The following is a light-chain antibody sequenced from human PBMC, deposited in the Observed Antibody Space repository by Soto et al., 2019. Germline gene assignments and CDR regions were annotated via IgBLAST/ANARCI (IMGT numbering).Light chain of an antibody. CDR1: QSISSH. V-gene: IGKV1-39*01. J-gene: IGKJ2*01. Sequence: DIQMTQSPSSLSASVGDRVTITCRASQSISSHLNWYQQKPRKAPKLLLCDESGLQSGVPSRFSGSGSGTDFTLTISSMQPEDFATYYCQQGYSTVLYTFGQGTKLEIK. CDR3: QQGYSTVLYT. CDR2: DES.